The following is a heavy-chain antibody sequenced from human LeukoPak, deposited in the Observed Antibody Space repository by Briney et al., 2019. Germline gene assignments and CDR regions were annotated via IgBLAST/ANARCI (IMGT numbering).Heavy chain of an antibody. CDR1: GVIFSNYD. CDR2: IGTAGDT. V-gene: IGHV3-13*01. Sequence: PGGSLRLSCAASGVIFSNYDMHWVRQAAGKGLEWVSGIGTAGDTYYPGSVKGRFTISRENAKNSLYLHMNSLSAGDTAMYYCASSPAYSSSWYAIDTWGQGTLVTLSS. J-gene: IGHJ5*02. D-gene: IGHD6-13*01. CDR3: ASSPAYSSSWYAIDT.